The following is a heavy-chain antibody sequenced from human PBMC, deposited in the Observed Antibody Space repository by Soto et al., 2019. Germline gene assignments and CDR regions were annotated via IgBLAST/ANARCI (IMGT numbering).Heavy chain of an antibody. D-gene: IGHD1-1*01. J-gene: IGHJ6*02. Sequence: KPSETLSLTCTVSDDSISSYTCYWGWVRQSPGKGLEWIASIYYTGSTYYNPSLKSRVTISADTSKNQFSLKLSSVTAADTAVYYCARHLSGRQNAYYYGMDVWGQGSTVTVSS. CDR1: DDSISSYTCY. CDR3: ARHLSGRQNAYYYGMDV. V-gene: IGHV4-39*01. CDR2: IYYTGST.